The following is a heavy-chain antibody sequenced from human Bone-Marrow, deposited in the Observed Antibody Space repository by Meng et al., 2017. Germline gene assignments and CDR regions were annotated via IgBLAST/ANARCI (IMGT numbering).Heavy chain of an antibody. CDR2: MNPNSGNT. D-gene: IGHD3-22*01. CDR1: GYTFPSYD. CDR3: ARVPRKAYYDSSGYYSDY. V-gene: IGHV1-8*03. J-gene: IGHJ4*02. Sequence: ASVKVSCKASGYTFPSYDINWVRQATGQGLEWMGWMNPNSGNTGYAQKFQGRVTITRNTSISTAYMELSSLRSEDTAVYYCARVPRKAYYDSSGYYSDYWGQGTLVTVSS.